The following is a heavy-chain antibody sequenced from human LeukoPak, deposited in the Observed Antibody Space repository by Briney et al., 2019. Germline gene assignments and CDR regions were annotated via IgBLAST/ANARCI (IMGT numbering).Heavy chain of an antibody. CDR2: ISDSGVGT. Sequence: GGSLRLSCAASGFTFSSYAMSWVRQAPGKGLEWVSGISDSGVGTDYADSVKGRFTISRDNSKKTLYLQLNSLRAEDTAVYYCAKEEGGMYYYDSSGYYPGAFDIWGQGTMVTVSS. CDR3: AKEEGGMYYYDSSGYYPGAFDI. J-gene: IGHJ3*02. D-gene: IGHD3-22*01. V-gene: IGHV3-23*01. CDR1: GFTFSSYA.